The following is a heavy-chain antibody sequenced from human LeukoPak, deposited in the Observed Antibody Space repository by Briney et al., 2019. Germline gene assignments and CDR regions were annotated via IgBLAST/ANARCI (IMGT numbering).Heavy chain of an antibody. CDR1: GFTFSSYS. D-gene: IGHD1-26*01. CDR2: ISSSSSYI. V-gene: IGHV3-21*01. Sequence: GGSLRLSCAASGFTFSSYSMNWVRQAPGKGLEWVSSISSSSSYIYYADSVKGRFTISRDNAKNSLYLQMNSLRAEDTAVYYCARDRGELPTTFDYWGQGTLGTVSA. CDR3: ARDRGELPTTFDY. J-gene: IGHJ4*02.